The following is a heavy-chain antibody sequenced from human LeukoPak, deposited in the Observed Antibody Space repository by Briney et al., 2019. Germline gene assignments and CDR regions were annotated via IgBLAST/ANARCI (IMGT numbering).Heavy chain of an antibody. CDR3: ARDLGIARLAFDI. CDR1: GGSISSYY. Sequence: SETLSLTCTVSGGSISSYYWSWIRQPPGKGLEWIGYIYYSGSTNYNPSLKSRVTISVDTSKNQFSLKLSSVTAAGTAVYYCARDLGIARLAFDIWGQGTMVTVSS. D-gene: IGHD1-26*01. CDR2: IYYSGST. V-gene: IGHV4-59*01. J-gene: IGHJ3*02.